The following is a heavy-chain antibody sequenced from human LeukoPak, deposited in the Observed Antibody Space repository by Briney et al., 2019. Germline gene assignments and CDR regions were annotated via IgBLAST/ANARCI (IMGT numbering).Heavy chain of an antibody. CDR2: INPNSGGT. J-gene: IGHJ5*02. CDR3: ARAAAGKRDWFDP. V-gene: IGHV1-2*04. Sequence: ASVKVSCKASGYTFTGYYMHWVRQAPGQGLEWMGWINPNSGGTNYAQKFQGWVTMTRDTSISTAYMELSRLRSDDTAVYYCARAAAGKRDWFDPWGQGTLVTVSS. CDR1: GYTFTGYY. D-gene: IGHD6-13*01.